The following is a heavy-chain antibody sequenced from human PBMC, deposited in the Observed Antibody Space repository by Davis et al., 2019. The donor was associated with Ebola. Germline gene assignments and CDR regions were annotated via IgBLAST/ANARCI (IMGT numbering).Heavy chain of an antibody. CDR1: GFTFSSYA. CDR3: ATHSNYVPYYYYYMDV. D-gene: IGHD4-11*01. V-gene: IGHV3-23*01. Sequence: PGGSLRLSCAASGFTFSSYAMSWVRQAPGKGLEWVSAISGSGGSTYYADSVKGRFTISRDNSKNTLYLQMNSLRAEDTAVYYCATHSNYVPYYYYYMDVWGKGTTVTVSS. J-gene: IGHJ6*03. CDR2: ISGSGGST.